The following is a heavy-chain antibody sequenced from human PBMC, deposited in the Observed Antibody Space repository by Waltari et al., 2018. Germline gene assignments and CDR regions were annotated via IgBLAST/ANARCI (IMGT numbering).Heavy chain of an antibody. CDR1: GGPFRGYF. J-gene: IGHJ2*01. Sequence: QVQLQQWGAGLLKPSETLSLTCAVSGGPFRGYFWSWISQTPGKGLEWIGEMNHGGSTHHRPSLKLRVAISADTSKNQFARKVTSVTAADTALYYCARGRHSSSNIFWYFDLWGRGTLVTVSS. CDR3: ARGRHSSSNIFWYFDL. V-gene: IGHV4-34*01. CDR2: MNHGGST. D-gene: IGHD6-13*01.